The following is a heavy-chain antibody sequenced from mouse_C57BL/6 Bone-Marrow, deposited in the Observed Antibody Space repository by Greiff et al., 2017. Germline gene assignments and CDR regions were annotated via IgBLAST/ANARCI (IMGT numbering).Heavy chain of an antibody. CDR3: AKGGPGFAY. V-gene: IGHV1-82*01. CDR2: IYPGDGDT. J-gene: IGHJ3*01. Sequence: LQESGPELVKPGASVKISCKASGYAFSSSWMNWVKQRPGKGLEWIGRIYPGDGDTNYNGKFKGKATLTADKSSSTAYMQLSSLTSEDSAVYFCAKGGPGFAYWGQGTLVTVSA. CDR1: GYAFSSSW.